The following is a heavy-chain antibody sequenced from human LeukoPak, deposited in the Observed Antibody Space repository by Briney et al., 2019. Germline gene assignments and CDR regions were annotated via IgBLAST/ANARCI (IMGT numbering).Heavy chain of an antibody. CDR1: GFTFSDYG. Sequence: GGSLRLSCAASGFTFSDYGMHWVRQAPGKGPEWVAVIWYDGSNKYYADSVRGRFTISRDNSKTTLYLQINSLRAEDTAVYYCARESTMARGVNIPRNRWFDPWGQGTLVIVSS. CDR3: ARESTMARGVNIPRNRWFDP. J-gene: IGHJ5*02. V-gene: IGHV3-33*01. D-gene: IGHD3-10*01. CDR2: IWYDGSNK.